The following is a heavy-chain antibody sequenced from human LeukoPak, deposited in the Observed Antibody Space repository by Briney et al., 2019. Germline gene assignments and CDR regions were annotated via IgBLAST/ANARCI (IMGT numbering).Heavy chain of an antibody. Sequence: GGSLRLSCAASGSTFSRYWMSWVRQTPEKGLEGVANIKQDGSEKNYVDSVKGRFTISRDNAKNSLYLQMNSLRAEDTAVYYCASAAGWELGYWGQGTLVTVSS. CDR2: IKQDGSEK. V-gene: IGHV3-7*01. J-gene: IGHJ4*02. CDR3: ASAAGWELGY. D-gene: IGHD3-10*01. CDR1: GSTFSRYW.